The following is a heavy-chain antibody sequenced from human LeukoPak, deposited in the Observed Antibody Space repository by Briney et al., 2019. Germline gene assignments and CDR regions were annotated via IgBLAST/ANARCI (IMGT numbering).Heavy chain of an antibody. CDR2: IYYSGST. J-gene: IGHJ5*02. D-gene: IGHD6-19*01. Sequence: SETLSLTCTVSGGSVSSGSYYWSWIRQPPGKGLEWIGYIYYSGSTNYNPSLESRVTISVDTSKNQFSLKLTSVTAADTAVYHCASMLAVAGTWFDPWGQGTLVTVSS. CDR1: GGSVSSGSYY. V-gene: IGHV4-61*01. CDR3: ASMLAVAGTWFDP.